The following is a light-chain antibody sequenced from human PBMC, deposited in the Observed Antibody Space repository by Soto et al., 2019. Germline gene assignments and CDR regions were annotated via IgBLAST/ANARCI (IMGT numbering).Light chain of an antibody. CDR2: GAS. CDR1: QSVSSN. Sequence: EIVMTQSPATLSVSPGERATLSCRASQSVSSNLAWYQQQPGQAPRLLIYGASTRATGIPARFSGSGSGTAFTLTISSLQSEDFAVYYCQQYNNWPPMASGQGTKVEIK. CDR3: QQYNNWPPMA. V-gene: IGKV3-15*01. J-gene: IGKJ1*01.